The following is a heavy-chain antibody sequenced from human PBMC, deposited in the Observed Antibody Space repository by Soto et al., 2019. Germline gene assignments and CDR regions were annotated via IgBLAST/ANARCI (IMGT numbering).Heavy chain of an antibody. Sequence: GGSLRLSCAASGFTFSSYEMNWVRQAPGKGLEWVSYVGASGNTKYYADSVKGRFTISSDNAKNSLYLQMNSLRAEDTAVYYCARGLRYYLERGIFDIWGQGTMVTVSS. V-gene: IGHV3-48*03. CDR3: ARGLRYYLERGIFDI. J-gene: IGHJ3*02. CDR1: GFTFSSYE. CDR2: VGASGNTK. D-gene: IGHD1-1*01.